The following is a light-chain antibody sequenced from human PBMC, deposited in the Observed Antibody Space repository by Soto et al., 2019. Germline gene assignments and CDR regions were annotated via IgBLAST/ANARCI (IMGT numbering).Light chain of an antibody. CDR1: QSVSSN. CDR3: QQYNSYWT. V-gene: IGKV3-15*01. CDR2: ATS. Sequence: EIVMTHSPATLSVSPCERASLSFRASQSVSSNLAWYQQKPGQTPRLLIYATSTRATGIPARFSGSGSGTEYTLTISSLQPDDFATYYCQQYNSYWTFGQGTKVDIK. J-gene: IGKJ1*01.